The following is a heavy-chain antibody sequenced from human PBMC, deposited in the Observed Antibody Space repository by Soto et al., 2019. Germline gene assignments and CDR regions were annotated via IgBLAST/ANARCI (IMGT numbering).Heavy chain of an antibody. CDR1: GFTFSDYY. D-gene: IGHD6-13*01. CDR2: ISSSGSTI. Sequence: PGGSLRLSCAASGFTFSDYYMSWIRQAPGKGLEWISYISSSGSTIYYADSVKGRFTISRDNAKNSLYLQMNSLRAEDTAAYYYGSDPGSSWLPPLYYFDCWGQGTLETVSS. V-gene: IGHV3-11*01. CDR3: GSDPGSSWLPPLYYFDC. J-gene: IGHJ4*02.